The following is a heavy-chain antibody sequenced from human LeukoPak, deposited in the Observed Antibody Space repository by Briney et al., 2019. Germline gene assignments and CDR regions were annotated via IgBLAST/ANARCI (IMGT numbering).Heavy chain of an antibody. Sequence: SETLSLTCTVSGGSISSYYWSWIRQPPGKGLEWIGYIYYSGSTNYNPSLKSRVTISVDTSKNQFSLKLSSVTAADTAVYYCAREGDGSGSPFDYWGQGTLVTVSS. CDR1: GGSISSYY. CDR3: AREGDGSGSPFDY. V-gene: IGHV4-59*01. J-gene: IGHJ4*02. CDR2: IYYSGST. D-gene: IGHD3-10*01.